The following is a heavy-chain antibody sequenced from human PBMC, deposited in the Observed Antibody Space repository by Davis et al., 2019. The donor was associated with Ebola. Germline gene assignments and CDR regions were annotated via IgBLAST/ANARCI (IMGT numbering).Heavy chain of an antibody. V-gene: IGHV5-51*01. CDR2: IYPADSDV. J-gene: IGHJ4*02. D-gene: IGHD2-15*01. CDR3: ARHLYPTTATSSLCLGY. CDR1: GYSFTSYW. Sequence: GESLKISCKASGYSFTSYWIGWVRQMPGKGLEWMAIIYPADSDVRYSPSFQGRVTISVDKSTSTAYLQWSSLKASDTAMYYCARHLYPTTATSSLCLGYWGQGTLVTVSS.